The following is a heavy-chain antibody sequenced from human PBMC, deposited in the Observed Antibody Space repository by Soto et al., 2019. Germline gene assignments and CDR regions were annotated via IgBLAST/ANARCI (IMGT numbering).Heavy chain of an antibody. CDR3: ARDGYDGSGSPYPAY. J-gene: IGHJ4*02. D-gene: IGHD3-10*01. Sequence: SETLSLTCSVSGGPMSEYFWSWIRQSPGKGLEWIGYIYYLGSTDYNPSLKSRVTISVDTSKRQFSLRLTSVTAADTAVYYCARDGYDGSGSPYPAYWGPGTQVTVSS. CDR1: GGPMSEYF. CDR2: IYYLGST. V-gene: IGHV4-59*01.